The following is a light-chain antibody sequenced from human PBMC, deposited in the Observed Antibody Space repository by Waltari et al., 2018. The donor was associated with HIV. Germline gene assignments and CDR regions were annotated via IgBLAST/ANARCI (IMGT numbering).Light chain of an antibody. J-gene: IGKJ1*01. CDR1: QSVSSSY. V-gene: IGKV3-20*01. CDR2: GAS. Sequence: EIVLTQSPGTLSLSPGERATLSCRASQSVSSSYLAWYQQKPGQAPRLLIYGASSRATGIPDRFSGSGSGTDFTLTVSRLESEDFALYYCQQYDSFPWTFGQGTKVEIK. CDR3: QQYDSFPWT.